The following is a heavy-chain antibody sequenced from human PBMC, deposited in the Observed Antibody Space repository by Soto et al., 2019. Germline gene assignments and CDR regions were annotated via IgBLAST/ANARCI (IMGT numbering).Heavy chain of an antibody. CDR1: GYTFTGYY. D-gene: IGHD2-8*01. Sequence: PSVKVSCKASGYTFTGYYMHWVRQAPGQGLEWMGWINPNSGGTNYAQKFQGWVTMTRDTSISTAYMELSRLRSDDTAVYYCAVLGYCTNGVCDKGYYYYYYMDVWGRGTTVTVSS. CDR2: INPNSGGT. J-gene: IGHJ6*03. CDR3: AVLGYCTNGVCDKGYYYYYYMDV. V-gene: IGHV1-2*04.